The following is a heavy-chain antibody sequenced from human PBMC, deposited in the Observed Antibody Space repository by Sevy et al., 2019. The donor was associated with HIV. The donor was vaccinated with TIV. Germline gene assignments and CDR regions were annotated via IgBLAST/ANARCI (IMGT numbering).Heavy chain of an antibody. J-gene: IGHJ4*02. CDR2: IKQDGSVT. CDR3: VRAIAADGSF. V-gene: IGHV3-7*01. D-gene: IGHD6-13*01. Sequence: GGSLRLSCAASGFTLNTYWMSWVRQAPGKGLEWVANIKQDGSVTYYVDTVNGRFTISRDNARNFLYRQMTSLGAEDKAHYYCVRAIAADGSFWGQGTLVTVSS. CDR1: GFTLNTYW.